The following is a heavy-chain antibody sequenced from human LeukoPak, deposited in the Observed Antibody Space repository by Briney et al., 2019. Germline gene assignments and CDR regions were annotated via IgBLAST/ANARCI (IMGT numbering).Heavy chain of an antibody. D-gene: IGHD6-19*01. Sequence: SETLSLTCTVSGGSISSYYWSWIRQPPGKGLEWIGYIYYSGSTNYNPPLKSRVTISVDTSKNQFSLKLSSVTAADTAVYYCARDLRAVAGERAYYFDYWGQGTLVTVSS. CDR1: GGSISSYY. CDR3: ARDLRAVAGERAYYFDY. J-gene: IGHJ4*02. CDR2: IYYSGST. V-gene: IGHV4-59*01.